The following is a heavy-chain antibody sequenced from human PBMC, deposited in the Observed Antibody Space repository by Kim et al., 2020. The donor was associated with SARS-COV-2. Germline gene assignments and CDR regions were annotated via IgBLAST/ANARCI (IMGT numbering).Heavy chain of an antibody. V-gene: IGHV3-7*01. CDR3: ARHTPLDA. D-gene: IGHD2-2*02. CDR1: GFTFSTSW. CDR2: IKQDGFEK. Sequence: GGSLRLSCEASGFTFSTSWMHWVRRAPGKGLEWVAFIKQDGFEKYYVDSVKGRFTISRDNARNSLYLQLNSLRVEDTAVYYCARHTPLDAWGQGTLFTVSP. J-gene: IGHJ5*02.